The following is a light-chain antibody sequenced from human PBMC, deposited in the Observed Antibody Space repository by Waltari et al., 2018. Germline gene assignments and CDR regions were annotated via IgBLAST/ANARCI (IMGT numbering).Light chain of an antibody. Sequence: QSVVTQPASVSGSPGQSIPIPCTGPRNDIGANDYVSWYQQHPGRAPQLVIYDVSVRPSGVSIRFSGSKSGNTASLTISGLQAEDEALYYCSSYTLTNPVVFGGGTKLTVL. CDR3: SSYTLTNPVV. V-gene: IGLV2-14*03. CDR2: DVS. J-gene: IGLJ2*01. CDR1: RNDIGANDY.